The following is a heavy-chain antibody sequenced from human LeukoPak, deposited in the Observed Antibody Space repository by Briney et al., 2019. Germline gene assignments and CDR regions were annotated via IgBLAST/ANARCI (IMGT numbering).Heavy chain of an antibody. CDR2: IGGSGSST. J-gene: IGHJ4*02. V-gene: IGHV3-23*01. CDR3: AKAVNDYFFDY. Sequence: GGSLRLSCAASGFTFNTYAMSWVRQAPGKGLEWVSGIGGSGSSTYYAESVKGRFTISRDNSKNTLYLQMNSLRAEDTAAYYCAKAVNDYFFDYWGQGTLVTVSS. CDR1: GFTFNTYA. D-gene: IGHD2-21*02.